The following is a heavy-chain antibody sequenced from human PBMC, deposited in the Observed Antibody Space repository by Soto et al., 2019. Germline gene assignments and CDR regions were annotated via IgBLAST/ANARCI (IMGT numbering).Heavy chain of an antibody. V-gene: IGHV3-23*01. CDR1: GFTFSRDG. CDR2: ITDNGRST. CDR3: AKEGYSYGPPYFDY. Sequence: GGSLRLSCAASGFTFSRDGMSWVRQAPGKGLEWVSLITDNGRSTYYADSVKGRFTISRDNTKNTLFLQMNSLRAEDTAVYYCAKEGYSYGPPYFDYWGQGTLVTVSS. J-gene: IGHJ4*02. D-gene: IGHD5-18*01.